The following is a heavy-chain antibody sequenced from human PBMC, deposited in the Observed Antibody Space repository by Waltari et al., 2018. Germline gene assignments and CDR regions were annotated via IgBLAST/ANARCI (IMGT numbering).Heavy chain of an antibody. V-gene: IGHV4-59*01. J-gene: IGHJ4*02. CDR2: IYYSGST. CDR1: GGSINTFY. Sequence: QVQLQESGPGLVKPSEPLSLTCTVSGGSINTFYWNWIRQPPGKGLEWIENIYYSGSTNYSPSLKSRVTISVDTSKNQFSLNLSSVTAADTAVYYCARGGSGSRANFDCWGQGTLVTVSS. CDR3: ARGGSGSRANFDC. D-gene: IGHD3-10*01.